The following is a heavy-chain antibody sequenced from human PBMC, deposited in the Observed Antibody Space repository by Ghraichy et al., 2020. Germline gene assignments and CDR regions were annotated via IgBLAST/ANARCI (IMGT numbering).Heavy chain of an antibody. D-gene: IGHD3-10*01. CDR1: GFTFSSYS. V-gene: IGHV3-21*01. J-gene: IGHJ5*02. Sequence: GGSLRLSCAASGFTFSSYSMNWVRQAPGKGLEWVSSISSSSSYIYYADSVKGRFTISRDNAKNSLYLQMNSLRAEDTTVYYCARGLRDSLFLLWAWGQGTLVTVSS. CDR3: ARGLRDSLFLLWA. CDR2: ISSSSSYI.